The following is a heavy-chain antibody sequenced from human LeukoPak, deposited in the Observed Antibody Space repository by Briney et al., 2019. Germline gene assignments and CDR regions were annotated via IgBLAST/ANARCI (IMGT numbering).Heavy chain of an antibody. Sequence: PSETLSLTCTVSGGSISSSSYYWGWIRQPPGKGLEWVGSIYYSGSTYYNPSLKSRVTISVDTSKNQFSLKLRSVTAADTAVYYCARVGGITMIVVLITDAFDIWGQGTMVTVSS. D-gene: IGHD3-22*01. J-gene: IGHJ3*02. CDR2: IYYSGST. CDR3: ARVGGITMIVVLITDAFDI. CDR1: GGSISSSSYY. V-gene: IGHV4-39*07.